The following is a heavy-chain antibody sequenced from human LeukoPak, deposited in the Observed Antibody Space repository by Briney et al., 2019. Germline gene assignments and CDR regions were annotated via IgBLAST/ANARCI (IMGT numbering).Heavy chain of an antibody. CDR1: GFTFSNAW. V-gene: IGHV3-15*01. CDR2: IKSKTDGGTT. J-gene: IGHJ4*02. Sequence: PGGSPRLSCAASGFTFSNAWMSWVRQAPGRGLEWVGRIKSKTDGGTTDYAAPVKGRFTISRDDSKNTLYLQMNSLKTEDTAVYYCTTGPGYSSSWYVDYWGQGTLVTVSS. D-gene: IGHD6-13*01. CDR3: TTGPGYSSSWYVDY.